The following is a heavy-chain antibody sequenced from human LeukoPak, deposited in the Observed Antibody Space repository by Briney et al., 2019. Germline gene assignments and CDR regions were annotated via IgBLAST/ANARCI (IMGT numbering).Heavy chain of an antibody. CDR2: IYYSGST. CDR3: ARARWVATIPYYYYYGMDV. CDR1: GGSISSYY. V-gene: IGHV4-59*01. J-gene: IGHJ6*02. Sequence: SETLPLTCTVPGGSISSYYWSWIRQPPGKGLEWIGYIYYSGSTNYNPSLKSRVTISVDTSKNQFSLKLSSVTAADTAVYYCARARWVATIPYYYYYGMDVWGQGTTVTVSS. D-gene: IGHD5-12*01.